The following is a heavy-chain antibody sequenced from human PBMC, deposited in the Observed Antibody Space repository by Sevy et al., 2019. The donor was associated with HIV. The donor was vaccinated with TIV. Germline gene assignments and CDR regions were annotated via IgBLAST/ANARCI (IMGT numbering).Heavy chain of an antibody. D-gene: IGHD2-2*01. CDR1: GFTFSSYG. CDR3: AKDAIVVVPAAMRDSVNWFDP. J-gene: IGHJ5*02. Sequence: GGSLRFSCAASGFTFSSYGMHWVRQAPGKGLEWVAFIRYDGSNKYYADSVKGRFTISRDNSKNTLYLQMNSLRAEDTAVYYCAKDAIVVVPAAMRDSVNWFDPRGQGTLVTVSS. CDR2: IRYDGSNK. V-gene: IGHV3-30*02.